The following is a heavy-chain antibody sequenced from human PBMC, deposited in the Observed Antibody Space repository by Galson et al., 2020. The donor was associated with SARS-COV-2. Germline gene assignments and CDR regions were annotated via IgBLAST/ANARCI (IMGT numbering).Heavy chain of an antibody. CDR3: ARDPEALGYCIGDSCPFFDY. V-gene: IGHV3-30*04. D-gene: IGHD2-15*01. CDR2: ISYDGSNK. Sequence: GESLKISCAASGFTFSSYAMHWVRPAPGKGLEWVAVISYDGSNKYYADSVKGRFTISRDNSKNTLYLQMNSLRAEDTAVYYCARDPEALGYCIGDSCPFFDYWGQGTLVTVSS. J-gene: IGHJ4*02. CDR1: GFTFSSYA.